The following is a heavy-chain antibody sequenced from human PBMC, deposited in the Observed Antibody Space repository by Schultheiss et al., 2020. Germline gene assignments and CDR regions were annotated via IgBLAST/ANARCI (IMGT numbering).Heavy chain of an antibody. D-gene: IGHD3-10*01. CDR2: IYYSGST. J-gene: IGHJ3*02. CDR3: AHREYDAFDI. Sequence: SETLSLTCTVSGGSISSYYWSWIRQPPGKGLEWIGYIYYSGSTYYNPSLKSRVTISVDTSKNQFSLKLSSVTAADTAVYYCAHREYDAFDIWGQGTMVTVSS. V-gene: IGHV4-59*04. CDR1: GGSISSYY.